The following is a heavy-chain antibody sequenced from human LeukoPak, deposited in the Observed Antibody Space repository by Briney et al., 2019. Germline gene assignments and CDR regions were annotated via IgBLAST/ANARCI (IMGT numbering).Heavy chain of an antibody. V-gene: IGHV3-74*01. Sequence: PGGSLRLSCAASGFTFSSHWMHWVRQAPEKGLVGVAHINADGSGTYYAASVKGRFTISRDNSKNTLYLQMNSLRAEDTAVYYCAKDRPVAATPLDAFDIWGQGTMVTVSS. CDR2: INADGSGT. D-gene: IGHD2-15*01. J-gene: IGHJ3*02. CDR3: AKDRPVAATPLDAFDI. CDR1: GFTFSSHW.